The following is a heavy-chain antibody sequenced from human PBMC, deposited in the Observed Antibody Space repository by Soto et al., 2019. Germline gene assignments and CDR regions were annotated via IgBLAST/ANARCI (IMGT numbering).Heavy chain of an antibody. Sequence: ASVKVPCKVSGYSLTELSMHWVRQAPGKGLEWMGGFDPEDGETIYAQNFQGRVTMTEDTSTDTAHMELSSLKSEDTAVYYCATRATVGRYYYYGLDVWGQGTMVTVSS. V-gene: IGHV1-24*01. CDR2: FDPEDGET. J-gene: IGHJ6*02. CDR1: GYSLTELS. D-gene: IGHD4-17*01. CDR3: ATRATVGRYYYYGLDV.